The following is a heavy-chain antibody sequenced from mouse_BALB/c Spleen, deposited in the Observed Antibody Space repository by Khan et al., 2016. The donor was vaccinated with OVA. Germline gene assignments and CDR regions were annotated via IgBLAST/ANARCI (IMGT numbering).Heavy chain of an antibody. CDR2: INPTTGYT. CDR3: ARSHTMITQFSY. D-gene: IGHD2-4*01. J-gene: IGHJ3*01. Sequence: QVQLQQSGAELAKPGASVKMSCKASGYTFTSYWMHWVKQRPGQGLEWIGFINPTTGYTEYNQKFKDKATLTADKSSSTAYMQLSSLTSEDSAVYYSARSHTMITQFSYWGQGTLVTVSA. V-gene: IGHV1-7*01. CDR1: GYTFTSYW.